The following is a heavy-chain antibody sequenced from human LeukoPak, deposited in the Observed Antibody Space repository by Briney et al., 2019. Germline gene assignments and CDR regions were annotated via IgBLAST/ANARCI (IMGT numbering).Heavy chain of an antibody. D-gene: IGHD3-22*01. J-gene: IGHJ3*02. CDR3: AKAIVMVLFAAFDI. V-gene: IGHV3-30*18. CDR2: ISYDGSNK. CDR1: GFTFSSYG. Sequence: GGSLRLSCAATGFTFSSYGMHWVRQAPGKGLEWVAVISYDGSNKYYADSVKGRFTISRDNSKNTLYLQMNSLRAEDTAVYYCAKAIVMVLFAAFDIWGQGTMVTVSS.